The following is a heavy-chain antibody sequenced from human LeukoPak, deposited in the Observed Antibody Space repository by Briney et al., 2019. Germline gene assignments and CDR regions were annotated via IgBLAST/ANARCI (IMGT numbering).Heavy chain of an antibody. CDR2: INHSGST. J-gene: IGHJ4*02. Sequence: SETLSLTCAVYGGSFSGYYWSWIRQPPGKGLEWIGEINHSGSTNYNPSLKSRVTISVDASKNQFSLRLSSVTAADTAVYYCARVLGYGSGSYYPDYWGQGTLVTVSS. D-gene: IGHD3-10*01. CDR3: ARVLGYGSGSYYPDY. V-gene: IGHV4-34*09. CDR1: GGSFSGYY.